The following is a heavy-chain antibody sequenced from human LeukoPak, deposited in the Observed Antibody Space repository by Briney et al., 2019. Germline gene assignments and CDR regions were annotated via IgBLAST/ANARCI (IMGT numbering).Heavy chain of an antibody. V-gene: IGHV5-51*01. Sequence: GESLKISCQGSGYSFTSYWIGWVRQMPGKGLEWMGIIYPADSDTRYSPSFQGQVTISADTSISTAYLQWSSLKASDSAMYYCARQRGSGWSNDAFDIWGKGTMVTVSS. CDR3: ARQRGSGWSNDAFDI. CDR1: GYSFTSYW. J-gene: IGHJ3*02. CDR2: IYPADSDT. D-gene: IGHD6-19*01.